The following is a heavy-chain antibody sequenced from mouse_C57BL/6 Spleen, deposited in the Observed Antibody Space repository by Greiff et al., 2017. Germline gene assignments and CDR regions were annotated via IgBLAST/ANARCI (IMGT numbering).Heavy chain of an antibody. J-gene: IGHJ4*01. CDR2: IHPNSGST. CDR3: ARSAAQDAMDY. Sequence: QVQLQQPGAELVKPGASVKLSCKASGYTFTSYWMHWVKQRPGQGLEWIGMIHPNSGSTNYNEKFKSKATLTVDKSSSTAYMQLSSLTSGDSAVYYCARSAAQDAMDYWGQGTSVTVSS. D-gene: IGHD3-2*02. CDR1: GYTFTSYW. V-gene: IGHV1-64*01.